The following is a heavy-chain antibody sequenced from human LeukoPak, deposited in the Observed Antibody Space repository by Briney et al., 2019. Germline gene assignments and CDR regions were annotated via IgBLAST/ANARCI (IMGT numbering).Heavy chain of an antibody. J-gene: IGHJ6*02. CDR2: IWYDGSKK. V-gene: IGHV3-33*01. D-gene: IGHD3-9*01. CDR1: GFTFSSFG. CDR3: ARVANITTFGMDV. Sequence: GGSLRLSCAASGFTFSSFGMHWVRQAPGKGLEWLAVIWYDGSKKYYADSVKGRFTISRDNSKNTLYLQMNALRAEDTAVYYCARVANITTFGMDVWGQGTTVTVSS.